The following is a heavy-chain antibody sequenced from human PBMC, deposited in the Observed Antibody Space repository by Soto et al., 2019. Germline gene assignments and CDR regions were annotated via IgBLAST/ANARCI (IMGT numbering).Heavy chain of an antibody. D-gene: IGHD3-22*01. Sequence: SQTLSLTCAISGDSVSSNSAAWNWIRQSPSRGLEWLGRTYYGSKLYNDYAVSVKSRITINPDTSKNQFSLQLNSVTPEDTAVYYCAIMYYYDSSGYHDAFDIWGQGTMVTVSS. CDR1: GDSVSSNSAA. CDR2: TYYGSKLYN. V-gene: IGHV6-1*01. J-gene: IGHJ3*02. CDR3: AIMYYYDSSGYHDAFDI.